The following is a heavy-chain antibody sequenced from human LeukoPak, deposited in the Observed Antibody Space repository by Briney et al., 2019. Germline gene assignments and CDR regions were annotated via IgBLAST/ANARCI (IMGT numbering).Heavy chain of an antibody. J-gene: IGHJ6*03. CDR3: ARSFGSGISYSDYYYMDV. D-gene: IGHD3-10*01. Sequence: PGGSLRLSCAASGFTFSTSGMSWVRQAPGKGLQWVSGIINSGDTTHYADSVKGRFTVSRDNSKNTLYLQMNSLRADDTAVYYCARSFGSGISYSDYYYMDVWGKGTTVTISS. CDR2: IINSGDTT. CDR1: GFTFSTSG. V-gene: IGHV3-23*01.